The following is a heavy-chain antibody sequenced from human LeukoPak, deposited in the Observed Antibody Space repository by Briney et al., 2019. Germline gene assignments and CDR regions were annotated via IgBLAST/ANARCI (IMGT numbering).Heavy chain of an antibody. Sequence: GASVKVSCKASGFTFTGYYMHWVRQAPGQGLEWMGWINPNTGDTDYAQKFQGRVTMTRDTSISTAYMELSGLRSDDTAVYYCARDRGNYGDYYFDYWGQGTLVTVSS. V-gene: IGHV1-2*02. CDR3: ARDRGNYGDYYFDY. D-gene: IGHD4-17*01. CDR1: GFTFTGYY. CDR2: INPNTGDT. J-gene: IGHJ4*02.